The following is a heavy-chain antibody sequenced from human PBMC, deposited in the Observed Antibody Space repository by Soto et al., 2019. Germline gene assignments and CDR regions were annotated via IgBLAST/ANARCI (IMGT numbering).Heavy chain of an antibody. CDR2: INPNSGGT. Sequence: ASVKVSCKASGYTFTCYYMHWVRQAPGQGLEWMGWINPNSGGTNYAQKFQGWVTMTRDTSISTAYMELSRLRSDDTAVYYCARGSQGFWSGYYYFDYWGQGTLVTVSS. V-gene: IGHV1-2*04. D-gene: IGHD3-3*01. J-gene: IGHJ4*02. CDR3: ARGSQGFWSGYYYFDY. CDR1: GYTFTCYY.